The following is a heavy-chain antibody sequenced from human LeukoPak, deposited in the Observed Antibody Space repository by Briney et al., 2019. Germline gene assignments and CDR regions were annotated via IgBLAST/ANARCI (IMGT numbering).Heavy chain of an antibody. CDR3: AVSGTPGNY. CDR1: GGSFSGYY. J-gene: IGHJ4*02. V-gene: IGHV4-34*01. Sequence: PSETLSLTCAVYGGSFSGYYWGWIRQPPGKGLEWIGEINHSGSTNYNPSLKSRVTISVDTSKNQFSLKLSSVTAADTAVYYCAVSGTPGNYWGQGTLVTVSS. CDR2: INHSGST. D-gene: IGHD1-26*01.